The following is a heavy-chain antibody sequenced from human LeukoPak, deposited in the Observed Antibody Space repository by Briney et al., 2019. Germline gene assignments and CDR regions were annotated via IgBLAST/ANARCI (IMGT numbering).Heavy chain of an antibody. V-gene: IGHV3-15*07. D-gene: IGHD6-13*01. CDR2: IKSETDGGTT. Sequence: GGSLRLSCAASGFTFSSAWMNWVRQAPGKGLEWVGRIKSETDGGTTDYAAPVKGTFTISRDDSENTLYLPMNSLKTEDTAVYYCTRRSSAAGRQYFDYWGQGTLVTVSS. CDR1: GFTFSSAW. J-gene: IGHJ4*02. CDR3: TRRSSAAGRQYFDY.